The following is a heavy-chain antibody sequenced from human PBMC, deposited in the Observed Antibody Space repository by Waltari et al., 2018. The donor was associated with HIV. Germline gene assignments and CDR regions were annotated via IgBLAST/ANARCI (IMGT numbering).Heavy chain of an antibody. CDR2: IKQDGSDK. CDR3: ATSRTFDY. J-gene: IGHJ4*02. CDR1: GFTFSSFW. V-gene: IGHV3-7*01. Sequence: DVQLVESGGGLVQPGGSLGLSCIASGFTFSSFWMSWVRQAPGKGLEWVANIKQDGSDKHYVDSVKDRFTISRDNVKNSLYLQMNSLRAEDTAVYYCATSRTFDYWGQGTLVTVSS.